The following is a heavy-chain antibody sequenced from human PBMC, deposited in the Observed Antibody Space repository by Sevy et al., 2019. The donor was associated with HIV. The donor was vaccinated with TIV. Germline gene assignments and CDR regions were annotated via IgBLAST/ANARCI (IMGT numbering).Heavy chain of an antibody. CDR2: LSFGCGEI. CDR3: AREGCTKPHDY. Sequence: GGSLRLSCAVSGFTFSKYSMSWVRQPPGKGLEWVSTLSFGCGEINYAHSVKGRFTISRDNSKSSVYLQMNNLRPEDTAVYYCAREGCTKPHDYWGQGTLVTVSS. V-gene: IGHV3-23*01. J-gene: IGHJ4*02. D-gene: IGHD2-8*01. CDR1: GFTFSKYS.